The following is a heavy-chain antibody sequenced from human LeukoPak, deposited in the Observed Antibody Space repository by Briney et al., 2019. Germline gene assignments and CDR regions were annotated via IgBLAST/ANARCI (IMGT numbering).Heavy chain of an antibody. CDR2: IKSKSDGGTT. J-gene: IGHJ4*02. D-gene: IGHD3-10*01. CDR3: STRGGFGY. Sequence: GGSLRLSCAASGFTFSSYAMSWVRQAPGKGLEWLGRIKSKSDGGTTDYAAPVKGRFIISRDDSKNMAYLQMNSLKIEDSAMYYCSTRGGFGYWGQGTLVTVSS. CDR1: GFTFSSYA. V-gene: IGHV3-15*01.